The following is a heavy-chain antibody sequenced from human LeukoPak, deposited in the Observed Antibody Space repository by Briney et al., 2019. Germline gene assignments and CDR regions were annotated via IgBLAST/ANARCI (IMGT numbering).Heavy chain of an antibody. V-gene: IGHV3-7*04. J-gene: IGHJ4*02. Sequence: GRSLRLSCAASGFTFSDLWMIWVRQAPGKGLEWVAKINPEGNIETYVDSVKGRFTISRDNTKNSPYLQMNALRAEDTAVYYCARDPRWRFDYWGQGTLVTVSS. D-gene: IGHD3-16*02. CDR2: INPEGNIE. CDR1: GFTFSDLW. CDR3: ARDPRWRFDY.